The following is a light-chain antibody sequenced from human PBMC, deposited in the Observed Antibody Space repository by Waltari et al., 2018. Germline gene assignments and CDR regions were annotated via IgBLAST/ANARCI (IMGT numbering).Light chain of an antibody. CDR3: QQYSSSPLT. Sequence: EIVLTQSPGTLSLSQGERATLSCRASQSVNNYLAWFQQKPGQAPRLLIHGASSGATGIPDRISGSGSGTDFTLTISGLEPQDFAVYYCQQYSSSPLTFGPGTKVDIK. V-gene: IGKV3-20*01. CDR2: GAS. J-gene: IGKJ3*01. CDR1: QSVNNY.